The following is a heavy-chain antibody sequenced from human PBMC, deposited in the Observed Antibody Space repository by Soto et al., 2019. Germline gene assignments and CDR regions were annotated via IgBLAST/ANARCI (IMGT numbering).Heavy chain of an antibody. CDR3: ARDDREWEIAL. D-gene: IGHD1-26*01. CDR2: IWYDGSNK. Sequence: QVQLVESGGGVVQAGTSLRLSCAASGFSFSNYGMHWVRQAPGKGLEWVAVIWYDGSNKFYRDPVKGRFTIARDNSKKTLDVQMNGLRGEGMAVYYCARDDREWEIALWGQGTLVTVSS. J-gene: IGHJ4*02. CDR1: GFSFSNYG. V-gene: IGHV3-33*01.